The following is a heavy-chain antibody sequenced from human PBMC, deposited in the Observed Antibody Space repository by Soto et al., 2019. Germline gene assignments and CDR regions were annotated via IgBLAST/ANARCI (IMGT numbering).Heavy chain of an antibody. V-gene: IGHV3-9*01. Sequence: EVQLEESGGALVQPGRSLRLSCAASGFTFDDYAMYWVRQVLGKGLEWVSSISWNSGNIDYADAVKCRFTTSRDNSENSRYPKMNSLRPEDTALYYCVRSKGGYSYGTPFDYWGQGTLVTVSS. D-gene: IGHD5-18*01. CDR1: GFTFDDYA. J-gene: IGHJ4*02. CDR2: ISWNSGNI. CDR3: VRSKGGYSYGTPFDY.